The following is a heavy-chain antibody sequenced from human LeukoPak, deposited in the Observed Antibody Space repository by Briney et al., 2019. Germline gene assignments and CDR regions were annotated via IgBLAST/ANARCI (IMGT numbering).Heavy chain of an antibody. J-gene: IGHJ4*02. CDR1: GGSISSYY. CDR2: IYYSGST. D-gene: IGHD4-17*01. Sequence: SETLSLTCTVSGGSISSYYWGWIRQPPGKGLEWIGYIYYSGSTKYNPSLKSRVTVSVDTSKNQFSPKLSSVTAADTAVYYCARGPALYGNSNWGQGTLVTVSS. CDR3: ARGPALYGNSN. V-gene: IGHV4-59*01.